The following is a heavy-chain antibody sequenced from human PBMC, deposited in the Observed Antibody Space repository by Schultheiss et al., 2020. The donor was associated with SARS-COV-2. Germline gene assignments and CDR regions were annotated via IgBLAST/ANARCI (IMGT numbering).Heavy chain of an antibody. CDR2: IYSGGST. Sequence: GGSLRLSCAASGFTVSSNYMSWVRQAPGKGLEWVSVIYSGGSTYYADSVKGRFTISRDNAKNSLYLQMNSLRAEDTAVYYCARGSGRSGGFDYWGQGTLVTVSS. D-gene: IGHD3-10*01. V-gene: IGHV3-66*01. J-gene: IGHJ4*02. CDR3: ARGSGRSGGFDY. CDR1: GFTVSSNY.